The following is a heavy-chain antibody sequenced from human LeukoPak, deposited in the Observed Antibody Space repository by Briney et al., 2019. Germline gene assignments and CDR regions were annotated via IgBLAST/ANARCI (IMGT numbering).Heavy chain of an antibody. D-gene: IGHD3-16*01. J-gene: IGHJ5*02. CDR2: ISHSGST. V-gene: IGHV4-38-2*02. CDR1: GYSITSCFS. CDR3: AREGALPGIDP. Sequence: SETLSLTCAVFGYSITSCFSWGWIRQPPGKGLEWIGTISHSGSTDYKSTLESRLTISMDTSKNQFSLRLTSVTAADPAVYYCAREGALPGIDPWGQGTLVTVSS.